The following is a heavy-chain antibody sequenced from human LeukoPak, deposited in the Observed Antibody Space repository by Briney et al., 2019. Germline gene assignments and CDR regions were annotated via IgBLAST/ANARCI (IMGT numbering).Heavy chain of an antibody. V-gene: IGHV3-23*01. CDR3: SKARFGSGWYDN. D-gene: IGHD6-19*01. CDR1: GFTFSSYA. Sequence: GGSLRLSCAASGFTFSSYAMSWVRQAPGKGLEWGSVISDSGGNTYYADSVKGRFTISRDNSKNMLYLQMNSLRVEDTAVYYCSKARFGSGWYDNWGQGTLVTVSS. CDR2: ISDSGGNT. J-gene: IGHJ5*02.